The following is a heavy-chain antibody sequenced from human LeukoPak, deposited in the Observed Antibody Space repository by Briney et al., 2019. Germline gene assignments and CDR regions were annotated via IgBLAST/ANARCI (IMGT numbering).Heavy chain of an antibody. D-gene: IGHD2-15*01. CDR2: INPKRGGT. CDR3: SRSSAAIVTVVAANGWLDT. CDR1: GYTFSGYY. V-gene: IGHV1-2*02. J-gene: IGHJ5*02. Sequence: ASVKVSCKASGYTFSGYYIHWVRQAPGQGLEWMGWINPKRGGTNYAQKFQGRVTMTRDTSIGTAYMELSGLRSDGTAVYYCSRSSAAIVTVVAANGWLDTWGQGTLVTVSS.